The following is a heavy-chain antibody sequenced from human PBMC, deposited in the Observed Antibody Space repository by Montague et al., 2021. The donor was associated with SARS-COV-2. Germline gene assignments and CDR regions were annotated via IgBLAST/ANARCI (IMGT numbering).Heavy chain of an antibody. CDR1: GFTFSSYS. Sequence: SLRLSCAASGFTFSSYSMNWVRQAPGKGLDWVSSSSSSSYINYAASLKGRFTISRDNAKNSLYLQMNSLRAEDTAVYYCARDTAMVNNWFDPWGQGTLVTVSS. D-gene: IGHD5-18*01. CDR2: SSSSSYI. CDR3: ARDTAMVNNWFDP. V-gene: IGHV3-21*01. J-gene: IGHJ5*02.